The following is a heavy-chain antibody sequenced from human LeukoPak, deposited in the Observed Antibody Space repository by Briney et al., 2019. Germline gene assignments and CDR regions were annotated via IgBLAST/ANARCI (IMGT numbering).Heavy chain of an antibody. CDR1: GGTFSSYA. D-gene: IGHD2-21*02. CDR3: ARSYCGGDCPPRAFDI. J-gene: IGHJ3*02. Sequence: SVKVSCKASGGTFSSYAISWVQQAPGQGLEWMGGIIPIFGTANYAQKFQGRVTITADESTSTAYMELSSLRSEDTAVYYCARSYCGGDCPPRAFDIWGQGTMVTVSS. CDR2: IIPIFGTA. V-gene: IGHV1-69*01.